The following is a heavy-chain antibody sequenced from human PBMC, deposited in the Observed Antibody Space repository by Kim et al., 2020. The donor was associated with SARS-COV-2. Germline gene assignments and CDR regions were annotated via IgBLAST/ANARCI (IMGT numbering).Heavy chain of an antibody. D-gene: IGHD6-25*01. CDR3: ARSRPLDF. CDR1: GGSISSCGKY. Sequence: SETLSLTCTVSGGSISSCGKYWAWIRQPPGKGLEWIGNIYYSGNSYYSPSLRSRVTISINTSNNQFSLTLSSVTAADTAVYYCARSRPLDFWGQGFMVTV. CDR2: IYYSGNS. J-gene: IGHJ4*02. V-gene: IGHV4-39*07.